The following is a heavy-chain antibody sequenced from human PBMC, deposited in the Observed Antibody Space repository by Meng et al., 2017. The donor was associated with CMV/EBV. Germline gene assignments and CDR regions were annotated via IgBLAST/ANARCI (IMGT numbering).Heavy chain of an antibody. CDR1: GFTLSSYA. CDR2: ISYDGSNK. V-gene: IGHV3-30-3*01. Sequence: GESLKISCAASGFTLSSYAMHWVRQAPGKGLEWVAVISYDGSNKYYADSVKGRFTISRDNSKNTLYLQMNSLRAEDTAVYYCARTPVADTAMVHYYYYGMDVWGQGTTVTVSS. J-gene: IGHJ6*02. CDR3: ARTPVADTAMVHYYYYGMDV. D-gene: IGHD5-18*01.